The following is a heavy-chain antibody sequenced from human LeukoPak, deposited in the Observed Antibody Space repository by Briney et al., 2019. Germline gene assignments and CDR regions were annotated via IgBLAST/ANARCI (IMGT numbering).Heavy chain of an antibody. Sequence: SVKVSCKASGGTFSSYAISWVRQAPGQGLEWMGGIIPIFGTANYAQKFQGRVTITADESTSTAYMELSSLRSEDTAVYYCARDTGDWGYGDYDYAFDIWGQGTMVTVSS. D-gene: IGHD4-17*01. V-gene: IGHV1-69*13. CDR2: IIPIFGTA. J-gene: IGHJ3*02. CDR1: GGTFSSYA. CDR3: ARDTGDWGYGDYDYAFDI.